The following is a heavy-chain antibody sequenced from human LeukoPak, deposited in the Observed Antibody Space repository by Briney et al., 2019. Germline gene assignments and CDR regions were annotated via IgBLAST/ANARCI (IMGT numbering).Heavy chain of an antibody. Sequence: TSETLSLTCTVSGGSISSSRYYWGCIRQPPGKGLEWIGSIYYSGSTYYNPSLKSRVTISVDTSKNQYSLKLSSVTAADTAVYYCARHSGGTYYVSLDPWGQGTLVTVSS. D-gene: IGHD1-26*01. V-gene: IGHV4-39*01. CDR3: ARHSGGTYYVSLDP. CDR1: GGSISSSRYY. CDR2: IYYSGST. J-gene: IGHJ5*02.